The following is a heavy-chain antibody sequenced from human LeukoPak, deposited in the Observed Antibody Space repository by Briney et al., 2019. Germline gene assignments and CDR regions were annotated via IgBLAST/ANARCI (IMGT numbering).Heavy chain of an antibody. CDR2: LSSTGTT. J-gene: IGHJ4*02. V-gene: IGHV3-69-1*01. CDR3: ARVGYSRAWYFFDF. CDR1: GISFSRFG. D-gene: IGHD6-19*01. Sequence: GGSLRLSCAASGISFSRFGMSWVRLAPGKGLEWVSTLSSTGTTFYADSVKGRFTISRANSKNTLYLQMDSLRAEDTALYYCARVGYSRAWYFFDFWGQGTLVTVSS.